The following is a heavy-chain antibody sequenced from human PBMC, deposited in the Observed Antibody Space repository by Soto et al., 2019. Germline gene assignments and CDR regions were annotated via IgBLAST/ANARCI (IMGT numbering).Heavy chain of an antibody. CDR1: GFTLSSYG. J-gene: IGHJ4*02. V-gene: IGHV3-30*18. CDR2: ISYDGSNK. Sequence: GGSLRLSCAASGFTLSSYGMHWVRQAPGKGLEWVAVISYDGSNKYYADSVKGRFTISRDNSKNTLYLQMNSLRAEDTAVYYCAKKVVPYDFWSGPRYYFDYWGQGTLVTVSS. D-gene: IGHD3-3*01. CDR3: AKKVVPYDFWSGPRYYFDY.